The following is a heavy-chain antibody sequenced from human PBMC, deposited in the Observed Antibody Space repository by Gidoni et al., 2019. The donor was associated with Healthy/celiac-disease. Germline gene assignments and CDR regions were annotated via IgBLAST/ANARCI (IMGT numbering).Heavy chain of an antibody. CDR1: AGTFSSYA. J-gene: IGHJ3*02. V-gene: IGHV1-69*01. D-gene: IGHD6-13*01. Sequence: QVKRVQSVAEVTKPGSSVNVSCKASAGTFSSYAISWVRQAPGQGLEWMGGIIPIVGTANYAQKFQSRVTITADESTSTAYMELSSLRSEDTAVYYCARDGASSQDPFDIWGQGTMVTVSS. CDR3: ARDGASSQDPFDI. CDR2: IIPIVGTA.